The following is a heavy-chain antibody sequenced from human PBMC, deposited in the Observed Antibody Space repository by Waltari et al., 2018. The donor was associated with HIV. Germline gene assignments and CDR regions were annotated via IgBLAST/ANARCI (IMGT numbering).Heavy chain of an antibody. Sequence: QVKLVESGGGVVQPGRSLRVSCAASGFDFRNFGMHWVRQAPGKGLEWVGVIWFDSSNKYYGDSVKGRFTISRDNSKKTVYLQMNSLRGEDTAVYYCARLTREGYNGGFDYWGQGTLVTVSS. CDR3: ARLTREGYNGGFDY. J-gene: IGHJ4*02. CDR2: IWFDSSNK. D-gene: IGHD1-1*01. V-gene: IGHV3-33*08. CDR1: GFDFRNFG.